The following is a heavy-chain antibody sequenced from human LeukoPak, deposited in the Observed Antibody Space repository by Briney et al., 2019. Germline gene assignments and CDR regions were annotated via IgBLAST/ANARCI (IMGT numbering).Heavy chain of an antibody. V-gene: IGHV3-30*18. J-gene: IGHJ4*02. CDR3: AKDDGQGN. CDR1: GFTFG. Sequence: SLRLSCAASGFTFGFHWVRQAPGKGLEWVAVMSYDETKKYYADSVEGRFTISRDSSKNTGYLQMNSLRAEDTAVYFCAKDDGQGNWGQGTLVTVSS. CDR2: MSYDETKK.